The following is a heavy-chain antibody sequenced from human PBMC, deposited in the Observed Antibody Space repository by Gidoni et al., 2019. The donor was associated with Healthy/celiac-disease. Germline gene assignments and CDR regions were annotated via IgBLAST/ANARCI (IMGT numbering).Heavy chain of an antibody. V-gene: IGHV5-51*01. J-gene: IGHJ4*02. CDR3: ARHPTHYSYGYKNYFDY. D-gene: IGHD5-18*01. CDR2: IYPGDSDT. CDR1: GYSFTSYW. Sequence: EVQLVQSGAEVKKPGESLKISCTGSGYSFTSYWIGWVRQMPGKGLEWMGIIYPGDSDTRYSPSFQGQVTISADKSISTADLQWSSLKASDTAMYYCARHPTHYSYGYKNYFDYWGQGTLVTVSS.